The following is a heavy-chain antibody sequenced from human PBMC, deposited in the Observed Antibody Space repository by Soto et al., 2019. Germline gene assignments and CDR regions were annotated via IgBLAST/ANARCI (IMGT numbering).Heavy chain of an antibody. CDR1: GGSISSGDWC. J-gene: IGHJ4*02. CDR2: IYYSGST. CDR3: ARAGTILAISD. Sequence: SETLSLTCAVSGGSISSGDWCWSWVRQSPGKGLEWIGDIYYSGSTNYNPSLKSRLPISVDTSKNQFSLRLSSVTAADTAVYYGARAGTILAISDWGQGTLVTVSS. V-gene: IGHV4-31*11. D-gene: IGHD3-3*01.